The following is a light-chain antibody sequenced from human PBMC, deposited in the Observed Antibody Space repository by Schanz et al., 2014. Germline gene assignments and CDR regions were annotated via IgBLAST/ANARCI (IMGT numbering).Light chain of an antibody. CDR2: DVN. V-gene: IGLV2-11*01. CDR3: SSYTSSSSVL. Sequence: QSALTQPRSVSGSPGQSVTISCTGTSSDVGAYNDVSWYQQHPGKAPKLMIYDVNKRPSGVANRFSGSKSGNTASLTISGLQAEDEADYYCSSYTSSSSVLFGGGTKLTVL. CDR1: SSDVGAYND. J-gene: IGLJ2*01.